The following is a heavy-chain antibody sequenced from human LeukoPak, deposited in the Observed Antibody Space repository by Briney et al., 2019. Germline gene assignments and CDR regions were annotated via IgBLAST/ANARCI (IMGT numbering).Heavy chain of an antibody. CDR2: ISGSGGST. D-gene: IGHD2-8*01. V-gene: IGHV3-23*01. J-gene: IGHJ5*02. CDR1: GFTFSSYA. CDR3: AKDTALYYVDWFDP. Sequence: PGGSLRLSCAAAGFTFSSYAMSWVRQAPGKGLEWVSAISGSGGSTYYADSVKGRFTISRDNSRNTLYLQMNSLRAEDTAVYYCAKDTALYYVDWFDPWGQGTLVTVSS.